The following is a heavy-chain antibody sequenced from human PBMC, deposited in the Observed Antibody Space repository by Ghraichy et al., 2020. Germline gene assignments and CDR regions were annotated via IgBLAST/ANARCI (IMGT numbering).Heavy chain of an antibody. CDR3: ARNGATGSYYDY. Sequence: GGSLRLSCAASGFTFSDHYMDWVRQAPGEGLEWVGRIRNKAKSYTTDYAASVKGRFTISRDDSKNSLFLQMNSLKTEDTAVYYCARNGATGSYYDYWGQGTLVTVSS. CDR2: IRNKAKSYTT. V-gene: IGHV3-72*01. J-gene: IGHJ4*02. D-gene: IGHD3-10*01. CDR1: GFTFSDHY.